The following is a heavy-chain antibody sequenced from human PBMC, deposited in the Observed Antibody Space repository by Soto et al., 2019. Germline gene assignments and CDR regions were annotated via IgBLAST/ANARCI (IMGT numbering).Heavy chain of an antibody. V-gene: IGHV3-23*01. CDR1: GFTFSSYG. D-gene: IGHD1-26*01. CDR2: IRSDGDTT. J-gene: IGHJ4*02. Sequence: EVQVLESGGGLVQPGGSLRLSCAASGFTFSSYGMNWVRQAPGKGLGWVSGIRSDGDTTYNAESVKGRFTVSRDGSKNTVYLQMNSLRAEDTAVYYCAKGKGVGATPDGANCWGQGTLVTVSS. CDR3: AKGKGVGATPDGANC.